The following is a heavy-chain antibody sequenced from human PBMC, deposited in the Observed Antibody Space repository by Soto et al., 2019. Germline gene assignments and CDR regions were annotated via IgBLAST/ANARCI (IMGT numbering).Heavy chain of an antibody. D-gene: IGHD2-15*01. CDR3: ARALGCSGGSCYSGPRLDV. J-gene: IGHJ6*04. Sequence: GGSLRLSCAASGLTFSSYDMHWVRQATGKGLEWVSAIGTAGDTYYPGSVKGRFTISRENAKNSLYLQMNSLRAGDTAVYYCARALGCSGGSCYSGPRLDVWGKGTTVTVSS. CDR2: IGTAGDT. CDR1: GLTFSSYD. V-gene: IGHV3-13*01.